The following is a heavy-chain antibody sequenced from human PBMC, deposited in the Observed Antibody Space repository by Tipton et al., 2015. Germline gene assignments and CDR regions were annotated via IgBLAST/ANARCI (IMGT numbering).Heavy chain of an antibody. Sequence: SLRLSCAASGFSFDDYAMHWVRQAPGKGLEWVSGISWSGSIDYADSVKGRFTISRDNAKNSLYVQMNSLRAEDTALYYCAKSVAAGGTHFYYYGMDVWGLGTTVTVSS. CDR3: AKSVAAGGTHFYYYGMDV. J-gene: IGHJ6*02. CDR1: GFSFDDYA. CDR2: ISWSGSI. D-gene: IGHD6-13*01. V-gene: IGHV3-9*01.